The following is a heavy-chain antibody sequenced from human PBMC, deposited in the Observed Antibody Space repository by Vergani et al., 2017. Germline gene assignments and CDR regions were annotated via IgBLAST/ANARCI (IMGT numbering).Heavy chain of an antibody. CDR1: GFTFSSYG. J-gene: IGHJ3*02. V-gene: IGHV3-30*18. D-gene: IGHD4-17*01. Sequence: VQLVESGGGVVQPGRSLRLSCAASGFTFSSYGMHWVRQAPGKGLEWVAVISYDGSNKYYADSVKGRFTISRDNSKNTLYLQMNSLRAEDTAVYYCAKLAMTTVIEAPAAAFDIWGQGTMVTVSS. CDR3: AKLAMTTVIEAPAAAFDI. CDR2: ISYDGSNK.